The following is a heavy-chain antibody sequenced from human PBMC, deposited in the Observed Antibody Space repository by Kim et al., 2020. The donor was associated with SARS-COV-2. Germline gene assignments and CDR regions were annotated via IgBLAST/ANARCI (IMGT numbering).Heavy chain of an antibody. Sequence: GGSLRLSCAASGFTFSNYGMSWVRQAPGKGLEWVANIKGDGSEKYYVDSVRGRFTISRDNAKNSLFLQMNSLRVEDTAVYYCTSWGAGNYWGPGTLVTVSS. J-gene: IGHJ4*02. D-gene: IGHD6-13*01. V-gene: IGHV3-7*01. CDR2: IKGDGSEK. CDR3: TSWGAGNY. CDR1: GFTFSNYG.